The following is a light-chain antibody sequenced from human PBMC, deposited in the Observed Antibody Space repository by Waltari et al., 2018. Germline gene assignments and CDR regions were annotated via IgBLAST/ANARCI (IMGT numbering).Light chain of an antibody. V-gene: IGLV2-14*03. CDR2: DVN. CDR1: SSDVGGYDY. CDR3: NSYTTSSTRV. Sequence: QSALTQPASVSGSPGQSITISCTGTSSDVGGYDYVSWYQQHPDKAPKLLIYDVNNRPSGVSSRFSGSKSGNTASLTISGLQAEDEADYYCNSYTTSSTRVFGGGTKLTVL. J-gene: IGLJ3*02.